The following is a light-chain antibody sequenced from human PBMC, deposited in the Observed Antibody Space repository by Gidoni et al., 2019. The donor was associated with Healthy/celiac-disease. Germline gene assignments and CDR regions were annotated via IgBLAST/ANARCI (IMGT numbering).Light chain of an antibody. V-gene: IGKV3-20*01. J-gene: IGKJ4*01. CDR1: QSVSSSY. Sequence: DIVLTHSPGTLSLSPGERATLSCRASQSVSSSYLAWYQQKPGQAPRLLIYGASSRATGIPDRFSGSGSGTDFTLTISRLEPEDFAVYYCQQYGSSPGFGGGTKVEIK. CDR2: GAS. CDR3: QQYGSSPG.